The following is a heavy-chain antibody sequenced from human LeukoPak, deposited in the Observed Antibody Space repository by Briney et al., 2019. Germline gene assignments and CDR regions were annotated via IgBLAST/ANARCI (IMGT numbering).Heavy chain of an antibody. J-gene: IGHJ4*02. V-gene: IGHV1-69*13. CDR3: ARGVRLRYYFDY. D-gene: IGHD4-17*01. CDR2: IIPIFGTA. Sequence: SVKVSCKASGGTFSSYAISWVRQAPGQGLGWMGGIIPIFGTANYAQKFQGRVTITADESTSTAYMELSSLRSEDTAVYYCARGVRLRYYFDYWGQGTLVTVSS. CDR1: GGTFSSYA.